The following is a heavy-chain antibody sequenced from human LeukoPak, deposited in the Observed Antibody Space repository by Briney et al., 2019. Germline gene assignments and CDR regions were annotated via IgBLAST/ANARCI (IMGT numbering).Heavy chain of an antibody. CDR2: IYPGDSDT. CDR1: GYSFTSYW. D-gene: IGHD2-2*01. V-gene: IGHV5-51*01. CDR3: ARRCFWDIVVVPADDDAFDI. J-gene: IGHJ3*02. Sequence: GEPLKISCKGSGYSFTSYWIGWVRQMPGKGLEWMGIIYPGDSDTRYSPSFQGQVTISAGKSISTAYLQWSSLKASDTAMYYCARRCFWDIVVVPADDDAFDIWGQGTMVTVSS.